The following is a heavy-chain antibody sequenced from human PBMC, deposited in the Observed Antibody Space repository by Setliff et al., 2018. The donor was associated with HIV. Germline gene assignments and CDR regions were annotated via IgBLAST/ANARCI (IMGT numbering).Heavy chain of an antibody. V-gene: IGHV4-39*07. Sequence: PSETLSLTCTVSGGSISSSSYYWGWIRQPPGKGLEWIGSVYYSGTTYYNPSLESRVTISVDTSKNQFSLKLSSVTAADTAVYYCASGYGSGSYPGGWGQGTLVTVSS. CDR3: ASGYGSGSYPGG. D-gene: IGHD3-10*01. CDR2: VYYSGTT. CDR1: GGSISSSSYY. J-gene: IGHJ4*02.